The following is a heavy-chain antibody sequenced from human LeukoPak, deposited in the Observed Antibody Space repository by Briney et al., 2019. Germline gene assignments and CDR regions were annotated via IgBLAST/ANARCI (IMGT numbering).Heavy chain of an antibody. D-gene: IGHD3-10*01. CDR2: INPDSGGT. Sequence: ASVKVSCKASGYTFTSYYMHWVRQAPGQGLEWMGRINPDSGGTNYAQKFQGRVTMTRDTSISTAYMELTRLRSDDTAVYYCAREPATMVRGVLLGRFDPWGQGTLVTVSS. V-gene: IGHV1-2*06. J-gene: IGHJ5*02. CDR1: GYTFTSYY. CDR3: AREPATMVRGVLLGRFDP.